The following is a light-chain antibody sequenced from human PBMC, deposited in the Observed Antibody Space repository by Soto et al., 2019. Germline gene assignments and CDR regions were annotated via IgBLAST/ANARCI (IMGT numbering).Light chain of an antibody. Sequence: QPVLTQSPSASASLGASVKLTCTLSSWHSSYAIAWHQQQPEKGPRYLMKLNSDGSHSKGDGIPDRFSGSSSGAERYLTISSLQSEDEADYYCQTWGTDIVIFGGGTKVTVL. J-gene: IGLJ2*01. V-gene: IGLV4-69*01. CDR1: SWHSSYA. CDR2: LNSDGSH. CDR3: QTWGTDIVI.